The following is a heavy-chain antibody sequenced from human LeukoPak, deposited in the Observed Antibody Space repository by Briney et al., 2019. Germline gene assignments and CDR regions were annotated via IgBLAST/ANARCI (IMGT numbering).Heavy chain of an antibody. CDR3: ARFATTAFDP. V-gene: IGHV4-59*01. Sequence: PSETLSLTCTVSGGSISSYYWSWIRQPPGKGLEWIGYIYYRGSTNYNPSLKSRVTISVDTSKNQSSLKLSSVTAADTAVYYCARFATTAFDPWGQGTLVTVSS. CDR1: GGSISSYY. J-gene: IGHJ5*02. D-gene: IGHD4-17*01. CDR2: IYYRGST.